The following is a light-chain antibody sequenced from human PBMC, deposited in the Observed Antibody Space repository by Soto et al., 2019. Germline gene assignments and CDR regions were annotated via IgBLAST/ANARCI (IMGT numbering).Light chain of an antibody. Sequence: EIVLTQSPGTLYLSPGERATLSCRASQSVSTNYLAWYQRKPGQAPRLLIYGASSRATDIPDRFSGSGSGTDFTLTITRLEPEDFAVYYCQQYGSSPPTFGQGTKVEIK. V-gene: IGKV3-20*01. CDR1: QSVSTNY. CDR2: GAS. CDR3: QQYGSSPPT. J-gene: IGKJ1*01.